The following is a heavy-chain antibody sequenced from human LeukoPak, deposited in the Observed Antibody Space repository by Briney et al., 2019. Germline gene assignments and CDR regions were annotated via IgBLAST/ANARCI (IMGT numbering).Heavy chain of an antibody. J-gene: IGHJ4*02. CDR1: GFTFSSYA. CDR2: ISGSGGST. V-gene: IGHV3-23*01. Sequence: GGSLRLSCAASGFTFSSYATSWVRQAPGKGPEWVSAISGSGGSTYYADSVKGRFTISRDNSKNTLYLQMNSLRAEDTAVYYCAKDLSSSSGFDYWGQGTLVTVSS. CDR3: AKDLSSSSGFDY. D-gene: IGHD6-6*01.